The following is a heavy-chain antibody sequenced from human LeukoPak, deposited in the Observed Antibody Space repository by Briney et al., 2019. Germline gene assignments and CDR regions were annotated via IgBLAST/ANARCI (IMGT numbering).Heavy chain of an antibody. V-gene: IGHV3-7*01. Sequence: PGGSLRLSCVASGCNFRNYWMTWVRQAPGKGLEWVANIKHDGSEKQYADSVKGRFTISRDNGERSLFLQMNSLRTEDTAVYYCARDPYENGGYGAFDIWGHGTIVSVSS. CDR1: GCNFRNYW. J-gene: IGHJ3*02. D-gene: IGHD3-22*01. CDR3: ARDPYENGGYGAFDI. CDR2: IKHDGSEK.